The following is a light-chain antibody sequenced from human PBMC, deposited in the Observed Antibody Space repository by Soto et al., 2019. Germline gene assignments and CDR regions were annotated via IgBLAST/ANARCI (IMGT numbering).Light chain of an antibody. V-gene: IGLV2-14*01. CDR2: DVS. CDR1: SSDIGGYNY. J-gene: IGLJ2*01. Sequence: QSALTQPASVSGSPGQSITISCTGTSSDIGGYNYVSWYQQHPGKAPKLMIYDVSNRPSGVSNRFSGSKSGNTASLTISGLQAEDEADYYCSSYTRSSTYVEFGGGTKLTVL. CDR3: SSYTRSSTYVE.